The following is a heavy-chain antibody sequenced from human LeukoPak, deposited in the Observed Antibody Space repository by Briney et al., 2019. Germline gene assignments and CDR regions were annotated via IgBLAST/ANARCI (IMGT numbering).Heavy chain of an antibody. J-gene: IGHJ5*02. CDR3: ARDERPTLTIGSPLYNWFGP. CDR1: GYTFTNYG. CDR2: SSADNGNI. D-gene: IGHD2-15*01. Sequence: ASVKLSCKTSGYTFTNYGISWLRQAPGQGLEWRGWSSADNGNIYYAPKFQDRVTLTTDRSTSTAYLALNSLTSDDPAVYYCARDERPTLTIGSPLYNWFGPWGQGTLVTVSS. V-gene: IGHV1-18*01.